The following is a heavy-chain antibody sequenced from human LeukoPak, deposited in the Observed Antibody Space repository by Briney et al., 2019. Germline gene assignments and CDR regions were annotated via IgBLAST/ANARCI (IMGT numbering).Heavy chain of an antibody. Sequence: SQTLSLTCTVSGGSISSGSYCWSWIRQPAGKGLEWIGHIHISGSTNYNPSLKSRVTISVDTSKNQLSLKLSSVTAADTAVYYCARDLYVYYYDSSGYANWYFDLWGRGTLVTVSS. CDR3: ARDLYVYYYDSSGYANWYFDL. CDR1: GGSISSGSYC. J-gene: IGHJ2*01. V-gene: IGHV4-61*09. CDR2: IHISGST. D-gene: IGHD3-22*01.